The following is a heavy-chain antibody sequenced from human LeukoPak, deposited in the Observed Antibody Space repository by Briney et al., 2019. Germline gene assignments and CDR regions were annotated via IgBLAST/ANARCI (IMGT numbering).Heavy chain of an antibody. D-gene: IGHD6-19*01. J-gene: IGHJ4*02. Sequence: PGGSLRLSCAASGFTFSSYAMHWVRQAPGKGLEWVAVISYDGSNKYYADSVKGRFTISRDNSKHTLYLQMNSLRAEDTAVYYCAREGRAGTYFDYWGQGTLVAVSS. V-gene: IGHV3-30*04. CDR3: AREGRAGTYFDY. CDR1: GFTFSSYA. CDR2: ISYDGSNK.